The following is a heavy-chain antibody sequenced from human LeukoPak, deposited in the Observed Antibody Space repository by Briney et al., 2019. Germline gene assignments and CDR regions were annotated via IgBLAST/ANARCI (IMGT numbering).Heavy chain of an antibody. CDR2: IYYSGST. CDR3: ARAGGVKTAALDLDY. V-gene: IGHV4-59*12. CDR1: GGSISSYY. J-gene: IGHJ4*02. Sequence: SETLSLTCTVSGGSISSYYWSWIRQPPGKGLEWIGYIYYSGSTNYNPSLKSRVTMSVDTSKNQFSLKLSSVTAADTAVYYCARAGGVKTAALDLDYWGQGTLVTVSS. D-gene: IGHD6-25*01.